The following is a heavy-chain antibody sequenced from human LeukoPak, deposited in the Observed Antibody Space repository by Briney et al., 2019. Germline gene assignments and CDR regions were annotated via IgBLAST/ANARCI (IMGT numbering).Heavy chain of an antibody. Sequence: ASVKVSCKASGYTFTSYGISWVRQAPGQGLEWMGIINPSGGSTSYAQKFQGRVTMTRDTSTSTVYMELSSLRSEDTAVYYCARDGIAAAGTYYYYGMDVWGQGTTVTVSS. CDR2: INPSGGST. J-gene: IGHJ6*02. CDR1: GYTFTSYG. CDR3: ARDGIAAAGTYYYYGMDV. D-gene: IGHD6-13*01. V-gene: IGHV1-46*01.